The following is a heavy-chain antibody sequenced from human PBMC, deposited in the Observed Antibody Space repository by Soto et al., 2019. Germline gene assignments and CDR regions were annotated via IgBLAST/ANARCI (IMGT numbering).Heavy chain of an antibody. Sequence: PSETLSLTCTVSGGSXSSYYWSWIRQPPGKGLEWIGYIYYSGSTNYNPSLKSRVTISVDTSKNQFSLKLSSVTAADTAVYYCARGLDILTGYYVDYWGQGTLVTVSS. CDR3: ARGLDILTGYYVDY. J-gene: IGHJ4*02. CDR1: GGSXSSYY. V-gene: IGHV4-59*01. D-gene: IGHD3-9*01. CDR2: IYYSGST.